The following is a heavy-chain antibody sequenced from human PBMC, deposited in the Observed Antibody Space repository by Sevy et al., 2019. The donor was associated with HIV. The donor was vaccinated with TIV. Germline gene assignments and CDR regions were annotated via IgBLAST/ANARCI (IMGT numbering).Heavy chain of an antibody. J-gene: IGHJ6*02. CDR3: ARDYGGNKYYYYYGMDV. Sequence: GGSLRLSCAASGFTFSSYAMHWVRQAPGKGLEWVAVISYDGSNKYYADSVKGRFTISRDNSKNTLYLQMNSLRAEDTAGYYCARDYGGNKYYYYYGMDVWGQGTTVTVSS. V-gene: IGHV3-30-3*01. CDR2: ISYDGSNK. CDR1: GFTFSSYA. D-gene: IGHD4-17*01.